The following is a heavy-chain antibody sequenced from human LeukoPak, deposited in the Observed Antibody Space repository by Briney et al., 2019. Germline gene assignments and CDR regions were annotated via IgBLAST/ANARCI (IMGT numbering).Heavy chain of an antibody. J-gene: IGHJ4*02. CDR1: GGTFTNYA. CDR3: ARGESYTSSGYYY. D-gene: IGHD3-22*01. V-gene: IGHV1-69*05. Sequence: SVKVSCKASGGTFTNYAISWVRQAPGQGLEWMGRFMPIFGTANHAQKFQGRVTITTDESTTTAYMELSRLKSEDTAVYYCARGESYTSSGYYYWGQGTLVTVSS. CDR2: FMPIFGTA.